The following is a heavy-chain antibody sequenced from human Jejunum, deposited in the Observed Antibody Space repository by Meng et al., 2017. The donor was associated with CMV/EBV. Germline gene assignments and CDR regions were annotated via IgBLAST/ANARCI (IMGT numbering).Heavy chain of an antibody. V-gene: IGHV3-64*02. CDR1: GFTFSDSS. J-gene: IGHJ4*02. D-gene: IGHD1-26*01. Sequence: SCTASGFTFSDSSLPWGRQAPGKGLGYVSAISGNGGTTYYADSVRARFPISRDNSKNPLYLQMGGLRAEDMAMYYCAREAPAGSCDYWGQGTLVTVSS. CDR2: ISGNGGTT. CDR3: AREAPAGSCDY.